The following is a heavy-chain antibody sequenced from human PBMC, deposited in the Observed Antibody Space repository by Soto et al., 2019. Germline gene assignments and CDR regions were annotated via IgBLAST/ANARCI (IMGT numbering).Heavy chain of an antibody. V-gene: IGHV3-21*01. CDR3: ARGGWGSGSYYYYYGMDV. J-gene: IGHJ6*02. D-gene: IGHD3-10*01. CDR2: ISSSSSYI. Sequence: PVGSLRLSCAASGFTFSSYSMNWVRQAPGKGLEWVSSISSSSSYIYYADSVKGRFTISRDNAKNSLYLQMNSLRAEDTAVYYCARGGWGSGSYYYYYGMDVWGQGTTVTVSS. CDR1: GFTFSSYS.